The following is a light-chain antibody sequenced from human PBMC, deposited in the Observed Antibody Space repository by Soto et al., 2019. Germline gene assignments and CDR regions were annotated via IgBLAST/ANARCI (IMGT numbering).Light chain of an antibody. J-gene: IGKJ1*01. CDR2: DAS. V-gene: IGKV1-5*02. Sequence: DIQMTQSPSTLSASVGDRVTIICRASQSIGTWLAWYQLKPGKAPKLLIYDASTLEGGVPSRFSGIGSGTEFTLTISGLQPDDFATYYCQHSWTFGQGTKVDIK. CDR1: QSIGTW. CDR3: QHSWT.